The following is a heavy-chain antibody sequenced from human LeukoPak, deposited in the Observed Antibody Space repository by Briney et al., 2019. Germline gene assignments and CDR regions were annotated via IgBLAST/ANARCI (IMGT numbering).Heavy chain of an antibody. CDR1: GFTFSNYA. J-gene: IGHJ6*02. D-gene: IGHD3-10*01. CDR2: ISSSGDST. Sequence: PGGSLRLSCAASGFTFSNYAMSWVRQAPRQELEWVSTISSSGDSTYLADSVKGRFTISRDNSKNTLYLQMNSLRVEDTAVYYCAKTMVRGDVWGQGTTVTVSS. V-gene: IGHV3-23*01. CDR3: AKTMVRGDV.